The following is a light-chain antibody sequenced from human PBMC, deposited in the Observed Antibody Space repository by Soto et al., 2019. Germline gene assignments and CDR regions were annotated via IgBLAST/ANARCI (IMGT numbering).Light chain of an antibody. CDR2: EVS. CDR1: STDFVSYNR. Sequence: QSALTQPPSVSGSPGQSVTISCTGTSTDFVSYNRVSWYQQPPGTAPKLMIYEVSKRPSGVPDRFSGSKSGNTASLTISGLQAADEAVYYCCSHSSSITWMFGGGTKVTVL. V-gene: IGLV2-18*02. J-gene: IGLJ3*02. CDR3: CSHSSSITWM.